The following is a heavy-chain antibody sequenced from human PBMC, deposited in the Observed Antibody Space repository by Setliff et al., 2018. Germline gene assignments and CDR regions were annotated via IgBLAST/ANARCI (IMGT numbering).Heavy chain of an antibody. CDR2: FNRTRKI. D-gene: IGHD2-21*02. V-gene: IGHV4-39*07. Sequence: PSETLSLTCIVAGDSISNSDYYWGWIRQPPGKGLEWIGDFNRTRKIDYSPSLKSRLTISVDTSKKQFSLHLNSVTAADTAMYYCAGGGRYCGGDCCQDDAFDIWGQGTMVTVSS. CDR1: GDSISNSDYY. J-gene: IGHJ3*02. CDR3: AGGGRYCGGDCCQDDAFDI.